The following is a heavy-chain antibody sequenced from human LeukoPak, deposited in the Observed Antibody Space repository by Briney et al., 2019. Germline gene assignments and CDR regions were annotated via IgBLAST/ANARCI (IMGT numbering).Heavy chain of an antibody. CDR3: ARGSGYYAVLTAF. Sequence: PSETLSLTCAVSGGSMRDYYWSCIRQPPGKGLEWIGNIYYSGSTNYNPSLKSRVTISVDTSKNQFSLKVRSVTAADTVVYYCARGSGYYAVLTAFWGQGTLVTVSS. V-gene: IGHV4-59*01. CDR2: IYYSGST. CDR1: GGSMRDYY. D-gene: IGHD3-9*01. J-gene: IGHJ4*02.